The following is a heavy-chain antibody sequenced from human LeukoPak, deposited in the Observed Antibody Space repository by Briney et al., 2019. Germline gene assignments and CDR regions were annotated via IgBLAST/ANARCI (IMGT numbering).Heavy chain of an antibody. V-gene: IGHV4-34*01. J-gene: IGHJ3*02. CDR3: ARGGRSPDTARRAFDI. D-gene: IGHD5-18*01. CDR1: GGSFSGYY. CDR2: INHSGST. Sequence: SETLSLTCAVYGGSFSGYYWSWIRQPPGKGLEWIGEINHSGSTNYHPSLKSRVTISVDTSKNQFSLKLSSVTAADTAVYYCARGGRSPDTARRAFDIWGQGTMVTVSS.